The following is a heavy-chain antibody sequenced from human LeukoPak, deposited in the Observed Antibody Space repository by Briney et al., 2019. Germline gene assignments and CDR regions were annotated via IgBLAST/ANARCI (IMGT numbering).Heavy chain of an antibody. CDR1: GYSFTSYW. V-gene: IGHV5-51*01. D-gene: IGHD3-22*01. CDR2: IYPGDSDT. CDR3: ARFGYYESSGYFPVFDY. Sequence: GESLKISCKGSGYSFTSYWIGWVRQMPGKGLEWMGIIYPGDSDTRYSPSFQGQVTISADKSISTAYLQWSSLKASDTAMYYCARFGYYESSGYFPVFDYWGQGTLVTVFS. J-gene: IGHJ4*02.